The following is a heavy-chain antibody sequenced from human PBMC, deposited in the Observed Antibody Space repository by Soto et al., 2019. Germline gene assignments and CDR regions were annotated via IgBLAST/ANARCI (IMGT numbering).Heavy chain of an antibody. D-gene: IGHD4-17*01. J-gene: IGHJ2*01. CDR3: ARGGGGKDGDYVEKYFDL. CDR1: GGSISSGGYY. CDR2: IYYSGST. Sequence: QVQLQESGPGLVKPSQTLSLTCTVSGGSISSGGYYWSWIRQHPGKGLEWIGYIYYSGSTYYNPSLKSRGTISVDTSKNQFPLKLSSGTAADTAGYYWARGGGGKDGDYVEKYFDLWGRGTLVTVSS. V-gene: IGHV4-31*03.